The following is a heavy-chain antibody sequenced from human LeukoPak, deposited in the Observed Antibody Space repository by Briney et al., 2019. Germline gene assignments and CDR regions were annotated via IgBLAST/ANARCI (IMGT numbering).Heavy chain of an antibody. J-gene: IGHJ5*02. V-gene: IGHV3-21*01. Sequence: KTGGSLRLSCAASGFTFSTYSMNWVRQAPGKGLEWVSFISTSSSYIYYADSVKGRFTISRDNSKNSLYLQMNSLRVEDTAVYYCARDLVGGTSWGQGTLVTVSS. D-gene: IGHD1-26*01. CDR1: GFTFSTYS. CDR2: ISTSSSYI. CDR3: ARDLVGGTS.